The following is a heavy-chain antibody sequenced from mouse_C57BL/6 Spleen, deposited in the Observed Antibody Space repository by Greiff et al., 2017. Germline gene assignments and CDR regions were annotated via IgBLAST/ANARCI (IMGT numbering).Heavy chain of an antibody. V-gene: IGHV7-3*01. CDR1: GFTFTDYY. D-gene: IGHD3-3*01. J-gene: IGHJ3*01. CDR3: ARYMRDVGFAY. CDR2: IRNKANGYTT. Sequence: EVKLVESGGGLVQPGGSLSLSCAASGFTFTDYYMSWVRQPPGKALEWLGFIRNKANGYTTEYSASVKGRFTISRDNSQSILYLQMNALRAEDSATYYCARYMRDVGFAYWGQGTLVTVSA.